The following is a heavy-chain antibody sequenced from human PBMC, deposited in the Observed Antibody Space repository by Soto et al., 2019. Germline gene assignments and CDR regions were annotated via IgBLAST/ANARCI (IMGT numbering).Heavy chain of an antibody. D-gene: IGHD3-3*01. Sequence: PWGSLRLSCAASGFSFTDNWMHWVRQAPGKGLEWVGRIKSRADGETTDYAAPVKGRFTISRDDSRDTFYLEMNSLKSEDTAMYSCITHCDFGSGHYPHWGQGILVTVSS. J-gene: IGHJ4*02. V-gene: IGHV3-15*07. CDR1: GFSFTDNW. CDR2: IKSRADGETT. CDR3: ITHCDFGSGHYPH.